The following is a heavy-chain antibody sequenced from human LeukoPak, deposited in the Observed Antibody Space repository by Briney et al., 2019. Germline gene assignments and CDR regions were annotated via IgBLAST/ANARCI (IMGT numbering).Heavy chain of an antibody. CDR3: AKRRLRWSVPDAFDI. Sequence: GGSLRLSCAASGFTFSSYAMSWVRQAPGKGLEWVSAISGSGGSTYYADSVKGRFTISRDNSKNTLYLQMNGLRAEDTAVYYCAKRRLRWSVPDAFDIWGQGTMVTVSS. V-gene: IGHV3-23*01. D-gene: IGHD4-17*01. J-gene: IGHJ3*02. CDR2: ISGSGGST. CDR1: GFTFSSYA.